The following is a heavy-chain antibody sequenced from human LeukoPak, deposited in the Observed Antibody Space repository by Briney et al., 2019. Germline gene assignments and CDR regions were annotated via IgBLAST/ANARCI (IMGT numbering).Heavy chain of an antibody. J-gene: IGHJ3*02. Sequence: GGSLRLSCAASGFTFSSYAMSWVRQAPGKGLEWVSAISGSGGSTYYADSVKGRFTISRDNSKNTLYLQMNSLRAEDTAVYYCANMLLAYCGGDCRDAFDIWGQGTMVTVSS. CDR3: ANMLLAYCGGDCRDAFDI. V-gene: IGHV3-23*01. CDR1: GFTFSSYA. CDR2: ISGSGGST. D-gene: IGHD2-21*02.